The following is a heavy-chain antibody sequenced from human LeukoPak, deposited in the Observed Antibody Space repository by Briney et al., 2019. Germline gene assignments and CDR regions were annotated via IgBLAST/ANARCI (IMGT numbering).Heavy chain of an antibody. Sequence: GGSLRLSCAASGFTFSSYGMHWVRQAPGKGLEWVAVISYDGSNKYYADSVKGRFTISRDNSKNTLYLQMNSLRAEDTAVYYCAKLRTTVVTSSSDHWGQGTLVTVSS. V-gene: IGHV3-30*18. CDR1: GFTFSSYG. D-gene: IGHD4-17*01. J-gene: IGHJ4*02. CDR3: AKLRTTVVTSSSDH. CDR2: ISYDGSNK.